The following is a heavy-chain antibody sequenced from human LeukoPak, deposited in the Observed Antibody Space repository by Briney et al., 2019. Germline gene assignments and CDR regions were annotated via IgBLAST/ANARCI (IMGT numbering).Heavy chain of an antibody. V-gene: IGHV4-59*01. CDR1: GGSISSYY. CDR3: ARESWFLGY. Sequence: PSETLSLTCTVSGGSISSYYWSWIRQPPGKGLEWIGYIYYSGSTNYNPSLKSRVTISVDTSKNQFSLKLSSVTAADTAVYYCARESWFLGYWGQGTLVTVSS. CDR2: IYYSGST. D-gene: IGHD6-13*01. J-gene: IGHJ4*02.